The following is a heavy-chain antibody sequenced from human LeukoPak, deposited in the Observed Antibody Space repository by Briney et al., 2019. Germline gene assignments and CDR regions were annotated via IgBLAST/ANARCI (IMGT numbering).Heavy chain of an antibody. CDR3: ARGSSGWYFVSPTETYYFDY. CDR2: INHSGST. D-gene: IGHD6-19*01. V-gene: IGHV4-34*01. CDR1: GGSFSGYY. Sequence: PSETLSLTCAVYGGSFSGYYWSWIRQPPGKGLEWIGEINHSGSTNYNPSLKSRVTISVDTSKNQFSLKLSSVTAADTAVYYCARGSSGWYFVSPTETYYFDYWGQGTLVTVSS. J-gene: IGHJ4*02.